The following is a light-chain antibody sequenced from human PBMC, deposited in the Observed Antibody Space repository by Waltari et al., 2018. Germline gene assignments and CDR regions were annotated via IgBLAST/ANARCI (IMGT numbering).Light chain of an antibody. CDR1: QNVGTK. CDR2: DAF. V-gene: IGKV3-15*01. Sequence: EIVLTQSPATLSVSPGERATLSCRASQNVGTKLAWYQQKPGLAPRLLIYDAFTRATGIPARFSGSGSGTEFTLTISSLQSEDFAVYYCQLYDTSHTYTFGQGTKLEIK. CDR3: QLYDTSHTYT. J-gene: IGKJ2*01.